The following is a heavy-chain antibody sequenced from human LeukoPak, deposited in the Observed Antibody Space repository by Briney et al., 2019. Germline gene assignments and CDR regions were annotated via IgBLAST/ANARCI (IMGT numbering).Heavy chain of an antibody. J-gene: IGHJ4*02. CDR2: ISSSGSFI. CDR1: GFTFSDYY. D-gene: IGHD6-13*01. V-gene: IGHV3-11*01. CDR3: AREYSSSWYFDY. Sequence: GGSLRLSCAASGFTFSDYYMSWIRQAPGKGLEWVSYISSSGSFIYYADSVKGRFTISRDNAKNSLYLQMNSLRAEDTAVYYCAREYSSSWYFDYWGQGTLVTVSS.